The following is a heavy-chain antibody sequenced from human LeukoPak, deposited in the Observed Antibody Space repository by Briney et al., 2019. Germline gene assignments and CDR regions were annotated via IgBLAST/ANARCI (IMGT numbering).Heavy chain of an antibody. CDR2: ISGGISTI. CDR3: ANSAGGSGYYRPLDY. J-gene: IGHJ4*02. CDR1: GFTFSTYS. V-gene: IGHV3-48*01. D-gene: IGHD3-22*01. Sequence: GGSLRLSCAASGFTFSTYSMKWVRQAPGKGVEWVSYISGGISTIYYADSVKGRFTISRDNAKNSLYLQMNSLRAEDTAVYYCANSAGGSGYYRPLDYWGQGTLVTVSS.